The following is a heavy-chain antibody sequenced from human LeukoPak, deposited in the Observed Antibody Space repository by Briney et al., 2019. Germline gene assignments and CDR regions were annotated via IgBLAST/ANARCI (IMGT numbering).Heavy chain of an antibody. CDR3: AREFIVNDAFDI. CDR1: GFTFSSYE. Sequence: GGSLRLSCAAPGFTFSSYEMNWVRQAPGKGLEWVSYISSSGSTIYYADSVKGRFTISRDNAKNSLYLQMNSLRAEDTAVYYCAREFIVNDAFDIWGQGTMVTVSS. J-gene: IGHJ3*02. V-gene: IGHV3-48*03. D-gene: IGHD3-16*02. CDR2: ISSSGSTI.